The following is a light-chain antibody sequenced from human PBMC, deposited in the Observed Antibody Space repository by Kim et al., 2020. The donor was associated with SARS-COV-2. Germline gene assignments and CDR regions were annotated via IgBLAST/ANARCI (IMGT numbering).Light chain of an antibody. CDR1: QSINSY. J-gene: IGKJ2*01. CDR3: QQNYRPPLT. V-gene: IGKV1-39*01. Sequence: SASVGERVTITCRASQSINSYVNWYQQKPGKAPKRLIFCACNLQSGVPSRFSGSGSGTDFTQTISSLQPEDCASYYCQQNYRPPLTFGQGTKLEI. CDR2: CAC.